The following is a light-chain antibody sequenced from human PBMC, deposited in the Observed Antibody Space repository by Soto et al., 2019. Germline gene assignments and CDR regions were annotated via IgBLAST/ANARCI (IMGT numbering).Light chain of an antibody. CDR1: QSVSSY. CDR2: DAS. V-gene: IGKV3-11*01. CDR3: QQRFNWPRFT. Sequence: EIVLTQSPATLFLSPGERATLSCRASQSVSSYLAWYQQKPGQAPRLLIYDASTSPTGIQARFSGGGSGTNFTLTISSLELEDFAVYYCQQRFNWPRFTFGQGTKLEIK. J-gene: IGKJ2*01.